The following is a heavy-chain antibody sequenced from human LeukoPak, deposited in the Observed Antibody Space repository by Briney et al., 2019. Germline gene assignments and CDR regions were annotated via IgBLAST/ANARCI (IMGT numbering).Heavy chain of an antibody. J-gene: IGHJ6*03. CDR1: GYTFTGYY. CDR3: ARGLLEWSYYYYYMDV. Sequence: GASVKVSCKASGYTFTGYYMHWVRQAPGQGLEWMGWINPNSGGTNYAQKFQGRVTITADKSTSTAYMELSSLRFEDTAVYYCARGLLEWSYYYYYMDVWGKGTTVTVSS. CDR2: INPNSGGT. D-gene: IGHD3-3*01. V-gene: IGHV1-2*02.